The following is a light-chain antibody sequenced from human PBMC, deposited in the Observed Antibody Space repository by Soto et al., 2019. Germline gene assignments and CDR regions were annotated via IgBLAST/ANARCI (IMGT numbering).Light chain of an antibody. CDR1: QSVSSNY. CDR3: QQYGSSPWT. V-gene: IGKV3-20*01. CDR2: GAS. Sequence: EIVLTQSPGTLSLSPGERATLSCRASQSVSSNYLAWYQQKLGQAPRLLIYGASSRATGIPDRFSGSGSGTDFTLTISRLEPEDLAVYYCQQYGSSPWTFGQGTKVEVK. J-gene: IGKJ1*01.